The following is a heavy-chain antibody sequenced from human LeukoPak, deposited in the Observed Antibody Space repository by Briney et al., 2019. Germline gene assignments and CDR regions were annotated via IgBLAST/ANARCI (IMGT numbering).Heavy chain of an antibody. J-gene: IGHJ6*02. Sequence: ASVKVSCKASGYTFTGYYMHWVRQAPGQGLEWMGGIIPIFGTANYAQKFQGRVTITADESTSTAYMELSSLRSEDTAVYYCARALKGQDGYSQMDVWGQGTTVTVSS. V-gene: IGHV1-69*13. CDR1: GYTFTGYY. D-gene: IGHD5-24*01. CDR3: ARALKGQDGYSQMDV. CDR2: IIPIFGTA.